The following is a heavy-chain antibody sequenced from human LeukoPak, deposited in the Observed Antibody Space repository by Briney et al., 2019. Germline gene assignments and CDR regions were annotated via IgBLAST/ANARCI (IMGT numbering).Heavy chain of an antibody. CDR3: ARGLHPFGVPIVVVPADGPFDP. V-gene: IGHV1-2*06. D-gene: IGHD2-2*01. Sequence: ASVKVSCKASGYTFTGYYMHWVRQAPGQGLEWMGRINPNSGGTNYAQKFQGRVTMTRDTSISTAYMELSRLRSDDTAVYYCARGLHPFGVPIVVVPADGPFDPWGQGTLVTVSS. CDR1: GYTFTGYY. J-gene: IGHJ5*02. CDR2: INPNSGGT.